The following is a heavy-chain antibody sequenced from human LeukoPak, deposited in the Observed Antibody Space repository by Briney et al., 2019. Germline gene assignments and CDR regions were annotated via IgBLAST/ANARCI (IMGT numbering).Heavy chain of an antibody. J-gene: IGHJ6*03. CDR3: ARGAIVGATGYYYMDV. CDR1: GYTFTSYD. Sequence: ASVKVSCKASGYTFTSYDINWVRQATGQGLEWMGWMNPNSGNTGYAQKFQGRVTMTRNTSISTAYMELSSLRSEDTAVYYCARGAIVGATGYYYMDVWGKGTTVTVSS. D-gene: IGHD1-26*01. CDR2: MNPNSGNT. V-gene: IGHV1-8*01.